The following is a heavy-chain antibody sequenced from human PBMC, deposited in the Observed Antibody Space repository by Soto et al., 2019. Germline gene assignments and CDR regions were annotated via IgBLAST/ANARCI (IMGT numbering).Heavy chain of an antibody. V-gene: IGHV3-30*04. Sequence: GGSLRLSCAASGFTFSTYAMHWVRPAPGKGLEWVAVISDDGSNKYYADSVKGRFTISRDNSKNTLYLQMNSLKPEDTAVYYCARGDIVVSGPFDYWGQGTLVTVSS. D-gene: IGHD3-22*01. CDR3: ARGDIVVSGPFDY. J-gene: IGHJ4*02. CDR1: GFTFSTYA. CDR2: ISDDGSNK.